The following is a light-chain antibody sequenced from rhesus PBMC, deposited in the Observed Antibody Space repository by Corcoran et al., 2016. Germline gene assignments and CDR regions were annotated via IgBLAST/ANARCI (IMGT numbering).Light chain of an antibody. Sequence: DIQMTQSPSSLSASVGDTVTITCRASQGISSWLAWYQQKPGKAPKLLIYKAYSLQRGVPSRFSASGSGTDFTLTISSRQYEDVATYYCQQYSSRPLTFGGGTKVELK. CDR3: QQYSSRPLT. V-gene: IGKV1-22*01. CDR2: KAY. J-gene: IGKJ4*01. CDR1: QGISSW.